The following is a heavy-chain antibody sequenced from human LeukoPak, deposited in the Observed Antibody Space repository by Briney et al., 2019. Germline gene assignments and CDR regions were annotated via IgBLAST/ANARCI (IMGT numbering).Heavy chain of an antibody. CDR1: GGTFSSYA. V-gene: IGHV1-69*05. Sequence: ASVKVSCKASGGTFSSYAISWVRQAPGQGLEWMGGIIPIFGTANYAQKFQGRVTITTDESTSTAYMELSSLRSEDTAAYYCARDKVPENWFDPWGQGTLVTVSS. J-gene: IGHJ5*02. CDR2: IIPIFGTA. CDR3: ARDKVPENWFDP.